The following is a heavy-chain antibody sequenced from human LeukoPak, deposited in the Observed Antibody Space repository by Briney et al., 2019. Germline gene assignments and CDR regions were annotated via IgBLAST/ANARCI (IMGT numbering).Heavy chain of an antibody. CDR1: GGSISSSSYY. CDR2: IYYSGST. J-gene: IGHJ3*02. D-gene: IGHD5-24*01. CDR3: AREREISSLSDAFDI. V-gene: IGHV4-39*07. Sequence: PSETLSLTCTVSGGSISSSSYYWGWIRQPPGKGLEWIGSIYYSGSTNYNPSLKSRVTISVDTSKNQFSLKLSSVTAADTAVYYCAREREISSLSDAFDIWGQGTMVAVSS.